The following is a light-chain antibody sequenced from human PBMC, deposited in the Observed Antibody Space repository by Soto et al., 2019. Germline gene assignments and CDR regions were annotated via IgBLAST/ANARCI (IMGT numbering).Light chain of an antibody. CDR1: KSVSSL. CDR2: DTS. V-gene: IGKV3-15*01. Sequence: IVLTQSPATLSVSPGERATLSCRASKSVSSLLAWYQQKPRQAPRLLIYDTSTRATGIPARFSGSGSGTDFTLTISSLQSEDFAIYYCQQYNIWPYTFGQGTKLEIK. J-gene: IGKJ2*01. CDR3: QQYNIWPYT.